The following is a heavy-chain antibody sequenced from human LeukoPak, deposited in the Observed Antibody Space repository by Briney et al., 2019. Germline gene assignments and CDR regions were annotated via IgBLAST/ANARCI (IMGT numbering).Heavy chain of an antibody. D-gene: IGHD5-24*01. CDR3: ARGSEEVSTISEAFDI. V-gene: IGHV4-59*01. CDR1: GGSMNNFF. Sequence: PPETLSLTCIVSGGSMNNFFWAWIRQTPEKRLEWIGYVNYSGSSKYNPSLERRVTISLDTSKNQFSLRLTSVTAADAATYYCARGSEEVSTISEAFDIWGQGTAVTVSS. J-gene: IGHJ3*02. CDR2: VNYSGSS.